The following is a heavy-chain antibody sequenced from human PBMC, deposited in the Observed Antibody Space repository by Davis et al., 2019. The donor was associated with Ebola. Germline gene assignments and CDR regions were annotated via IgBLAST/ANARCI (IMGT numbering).Heavy chain of an antibody. V-gene: IGHV4-34*01. J-gene: IGHJ5*02. Sequence: SETLSPTCAVYGGSFSGYYWSWIRQPPGNGLHCIGEINHSGSTNYNPSLKSRVTISVDTSKNQFSLKLSSVTAADTAGYYCARCYYIGNWFDPWGQGTLVTVSS. CDR3: ARCYYIGNWFDP. D-gene: IGHD3-10*01. CDR2: INHSGST. CDR1: GGSFSGYY.